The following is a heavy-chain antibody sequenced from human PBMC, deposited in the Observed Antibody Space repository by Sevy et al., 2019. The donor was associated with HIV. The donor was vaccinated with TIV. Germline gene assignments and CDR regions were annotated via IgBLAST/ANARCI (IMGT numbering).Heavy chain of an antibody. V-gene: IGHV1-46*03. J-gene: IGHJ4*02. CDR3: ARESGGGGHLDF. D-gene: IGHD2-21*01. CDR2: INPGGGST. Sequence: ASVKVSWKTSGYTFTNYYIHCVRQAPGQGLEWMGVINPGGGSTTYAQKFRGRVTMTRDTSTSTVYMELSSLVSEDTAVYYCARESGGGGHLDFWGQGTLVTVSS. CDR1: GYTFTNYY.